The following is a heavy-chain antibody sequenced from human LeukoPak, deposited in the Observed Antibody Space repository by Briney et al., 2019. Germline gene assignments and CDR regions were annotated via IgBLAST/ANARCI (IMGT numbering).Heavy chain of an antibody. CDR1: GFTFRSHA. CDR3: AKEFCSGGSCNLDY. D-gene: IGHD2-15*01. Sequence: GGSLRLSCAASGFTFRSHAMTWVRQAPGKGLEWVSGISNGGGSTYYADSVKGHFTISRDNSKNTLYLQLNSLRAEDTAVYYCAKEFCSGGSCNLDYWGQGTLVTVSS. J-gene: IGHJ4*02. V-gene: IGHV3-23*01. CDR2: ISNGGGST.